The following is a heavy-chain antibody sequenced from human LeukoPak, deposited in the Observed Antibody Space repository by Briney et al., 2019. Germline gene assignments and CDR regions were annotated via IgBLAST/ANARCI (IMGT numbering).Heavy chain of an antibody. V-gene: IGHV1-69*05. D-gene: IGHD3-22*01. CDR1: GGTFSSYA. CDR2: FIPIFGTA. Sequence: GASVKVSCKASGGTFSSYAISWVRQAPGQGLEWMGRFIPIFGTANYAQKFQGRVTITTDESTSTAYMELSSLRSEDTAVYYCARDYYYDSSGYYPPNDYWGQGTLVTVSS. CDR3: ARDYYYDSSGYYPPNDY. J-gene: IGHJ4*02.